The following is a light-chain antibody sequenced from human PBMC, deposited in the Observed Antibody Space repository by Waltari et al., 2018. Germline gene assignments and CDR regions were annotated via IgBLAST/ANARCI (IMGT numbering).Light chain of an antibody. V-gene: IGKV2-30*02. CDR3: MQGTHWPWT. J-gene: IGKJ1*01. CDR1: QSLVHSDGNTY. Sequence: DVVMTQSPLSLPVTLGQPASISCRSSQSLVHSDGNTYLNWFQQRPGQSPRRLFYRVSNRDSGCPDRVGGSGSGTDFTLKISRVEAEDVGVYYCMQGTHWPWTFGQGTKVEIK. CDR2: RVS.